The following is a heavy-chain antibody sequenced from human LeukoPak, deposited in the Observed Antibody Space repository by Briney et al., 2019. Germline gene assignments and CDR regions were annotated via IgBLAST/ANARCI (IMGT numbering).Heavy chain of an antibody. Sequence: GGSLRLSCAASGFTVSSNYMSWVRQAPGKGLEWVSVICSGGSTYYADSVKGRFTISRDNSKNTLYLQMNSLRDEDTAVYYCARNYGSGSFYNYWGQGTLVTVSS. V-gene: IGHV3-66*01. CDR2: ICSGGST. CDR3: ARNYGSGSFYNY. CDR1: GFTVSSNY. D-gene: IGHD3-10*01. J-gene: IGHJ4*02.